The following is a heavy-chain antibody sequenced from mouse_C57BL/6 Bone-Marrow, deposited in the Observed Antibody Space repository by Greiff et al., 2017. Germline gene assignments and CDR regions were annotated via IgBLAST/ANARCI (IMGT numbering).Heavy chain of an antibody. CDR2: INPNNGGT. CDR3: ARPSVVEGYWYFDV. J-gene: IGHJ1*03. Sequence: EVQLQQSGPELVKPGASVKIPCKASGYTFTDYNMDWVKQSHGKSLEWIGDINPNNGGTIYNQKFKGKATLTVDKSSSTAYMELRSLPSEDTAVYYCARPSVVEGYWYFDVWGTGTTVTVSS. D-gene: IGHD1-1*01. V-gene: IGHV1-18*01. CDR1: GYTFTDYN.